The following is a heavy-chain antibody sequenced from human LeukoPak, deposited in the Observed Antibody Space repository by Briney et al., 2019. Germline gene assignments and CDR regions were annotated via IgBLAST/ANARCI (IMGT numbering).Heavy chain of an antibody. CDR1: GGSFSGYY. D-gene: IGHD6-25*01. CDR3: ARDRGTRVIAAAGRYYYGMDV. CDR2: INHSGST. Sequence: PSETLSLTCAVYGGSFSGYYWSWIRQPPGKGLEWIGEINHSGSTNYNPSLKSRVTISVDTSKNQFSLKLSSVTAADTAVYYCARDRGTRVIAAAGRYYYGMDVWGQGTTVTVSS. V-gene: IGHV4-34*01. J-gene: IGHJ6*02.